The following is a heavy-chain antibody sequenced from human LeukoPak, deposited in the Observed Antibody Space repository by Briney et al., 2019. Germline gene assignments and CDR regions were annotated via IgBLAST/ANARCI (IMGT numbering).Heavy chain of an antibody. CDR3: VRSLGEFSDY. J-gene: IGHJ4*02. CDR2: IYYSGST. Sequence: SETLSLTCTVSGGSISSSSYYWGWIRQPPGKGLEWIGSIYYSGSTYYNPSLKGRVTISVDTSKNQFSLKLSSVTAADTAVYYCVRSLGEFSDYWGQGTLVTVSS. D-gene: IGHD3-16*01. V-gene: IGHV4-39*07. CDR1: GGSISSSSYY.